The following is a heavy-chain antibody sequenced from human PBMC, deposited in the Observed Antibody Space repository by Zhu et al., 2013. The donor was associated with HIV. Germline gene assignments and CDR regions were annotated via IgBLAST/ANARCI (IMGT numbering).Heavy chain of an antibody. Sequence: QSGPEVKRPGSSIRVSCTASGGTFTHYAVNWVRQAPGQGLEWMGWISAYNGNTNYAQIFQGRVTMTTDTSTSTAYMELRSLRSDDTAVYYCARAGASHTTHFDYWGQGTLVTVSS. CDR2: ISAYNGNT. CDR3: ARAGASHTTHFDY. D-gene: IGHD1-26*01. V-gene: IGHV1-18*01. J-gene: IGHJ4*02. CDR1: GGTFTHYA.